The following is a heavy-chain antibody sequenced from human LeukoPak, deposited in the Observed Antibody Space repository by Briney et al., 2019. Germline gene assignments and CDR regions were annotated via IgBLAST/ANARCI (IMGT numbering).Heavy chain of an antibody. V-gene: IGHV3-23*01. CDR1: GFTLDRYA. Sequence: AGSLRRSCTTSGFTLDRYAMSWVRQAPGNGLEWISAITNNNGDIYYADSVRGRFTISRDTFKNTLYLQMDTLGAEDTAMYYCAKDHPSSGWPAFESWGPGTLVTVSS. J-gene: IGHJ4*02. CDR2: ITNNNGDI. D-gene: IGHD6-19*01. CDR3: AKDHPSSGWPAFES.